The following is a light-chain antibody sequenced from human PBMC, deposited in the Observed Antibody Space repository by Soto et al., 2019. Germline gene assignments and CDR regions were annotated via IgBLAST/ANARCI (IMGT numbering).Light chain of an antibody. CDR1: QGISTY. J-gene: IGKJ5*01. CDR2: AAD. Sequence: DIQLIQSPGFLSASVGARVTITCRASQGISTYLAWYRHKPGRAPKLLVSAADTLQSGVPSRFSGSGSGTGITLTINSLQPEYAATYCCRQLKSYALTVGQGPRMETK. CDR3: RQLKSYALT. V-gene: IGKV1-9*01.